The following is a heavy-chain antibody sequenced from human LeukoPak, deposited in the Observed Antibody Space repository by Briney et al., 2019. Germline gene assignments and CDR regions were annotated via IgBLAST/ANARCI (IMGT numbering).Heavy chain of an antibody. Sequence: GGSLRLSCAASGFTFSGYAMHWVRQAPGKGLEWVAVISYDGSNKYYADSVRGRFTISRDNSKNTLYLQMNSLRAEDTAVYYCARAPYFPRGGMDVWGQGTTVTVSS. J-gene: IGHJ6*02. CDR1: GFTFSGYA. CDR2: ISYDGSNK. D-gene: IGHD2-8*01. CDR3: ARAPYFPRGGMDV. V-gene: IGHV3-30-3*01.